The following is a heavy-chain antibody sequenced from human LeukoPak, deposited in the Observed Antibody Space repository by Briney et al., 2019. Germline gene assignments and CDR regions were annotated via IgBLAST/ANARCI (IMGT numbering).Heavy chain of an antibody. CDR2: ISFDGSMK. V-gene: IGHV3-30*18. J-gene: IGHJ1*01. D-gene: IGHD6-13*01. CDR1: GFTFTSYG. CDR3: AKDPRQQLATRYFQH. Sequence: GGSLRLSCAASGFTFTSYGMHWVRQAPGKGLEWVAFISFDGSMKFYADSVKGRFTISRDNSKNTLHLHMYSLRTEDTAVYYCAKDPRQQLATRYFQHWGQGTLVTVSS.